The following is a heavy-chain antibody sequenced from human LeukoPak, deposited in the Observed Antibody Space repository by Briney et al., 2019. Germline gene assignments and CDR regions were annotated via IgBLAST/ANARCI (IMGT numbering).Heavy chain of an antibody. CDR3: ARVTGYTIEDYFDY. J-gene: IGHJ4*02. Sequence: PSETLSLTCTVSGGSISSYYWSWIRQPPGKGLEWIGYIYYSGSTNYNPSLKSRVTISVKTSKKQFSLKLRSVTAADTAVYYCARVTGYTIEDYFDYWGQGTLVTVSS. CDR1: GGSISSYY. D-gene: IGHD3-9*01. V-gene: IGHV4-59*01. CDR2: IYYSGST.